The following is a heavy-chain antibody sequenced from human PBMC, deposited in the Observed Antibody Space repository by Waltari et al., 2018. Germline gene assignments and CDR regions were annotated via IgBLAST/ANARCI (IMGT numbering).Heavy chain of an antibody. Sequence: EVQLVESGGGLVQPGGSLRLSCVVSGFTFSSYWMSWVRQAPGKALEWVANKKQDGSEKYFVGSVEGRFTISRDNANNSLYLQMNSLRAEDTAVYYCAREKDVITFDVWGKGTTVTVSS. J-gene: IGHJ6*04. CDR1: GFTFSSYW. CDR3: AREKDVITFDV. D-gene: IGHD3-16*01. CDR2: KKQDGSEK. V-gene: IGHV3-7*03.